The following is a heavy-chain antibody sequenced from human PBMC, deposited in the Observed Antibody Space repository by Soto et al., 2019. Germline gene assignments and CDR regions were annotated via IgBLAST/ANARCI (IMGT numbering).Heavy chain of an antibody. V-gene: IGHV4-34*01. J-gene: IGHJ4*02. CDR1: GGSFSGYY. D-gene: IGHD2-15*01. CDR2: INHSGST. Sequence: ASETLSLTCAVYGGSFSGYYWSWIRQPPGKGLEWIGEINHSGSTSYNPSLKSRVTISVDTSKNQFSLNLSFVTAADTAVYYCATMGTPATGLYYFDYWGQGTLVTVSS. CDR3: ATMGTPATGLYYFDY.